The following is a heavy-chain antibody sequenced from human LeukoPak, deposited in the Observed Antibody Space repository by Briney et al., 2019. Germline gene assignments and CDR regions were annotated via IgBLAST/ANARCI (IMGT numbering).Heavy chain of an antibody. J-gene: IGHJ4*02. D-gene: IGHD5-18*01. V-gene: IGHV4-31*03. CDR2: IYYSGST. CDR1: GGSISSGGYY. Sequence: SQTLSLTCTVSGGSISSGGYYWSWIRQHPGKGPEWIGYIYYSGSTYYNPSLKSRVTISVDTSKNQFSLKLSSVTAADTAVYYCARGYTAMATDWGQGTLVTVSS. CDR3: ARGYTAMATD.